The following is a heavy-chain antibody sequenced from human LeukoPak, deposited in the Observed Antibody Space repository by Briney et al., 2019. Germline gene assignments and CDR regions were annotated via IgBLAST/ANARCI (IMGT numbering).Heavy chain of an antibody. Sequence: SETLSLTCTVSGGSISSSSYYWGWIRQPPGEGLERIGSIYYSGSTYYNPSLKSRVTISVDTSKNQFSLKLSSVTAADTAVYYCANGRRRVRGVIDYYYYYMDVWGKGTTVTVSS. V-gene: IGHV4-39*07. D-gene: IGHD3-10*01. CDR3: ANGRRRVRGVIDYYYYYMDV. CDR1: GGSISSSSYY. J-gene: IGHJ6*03. CDR2: IYYSGST.